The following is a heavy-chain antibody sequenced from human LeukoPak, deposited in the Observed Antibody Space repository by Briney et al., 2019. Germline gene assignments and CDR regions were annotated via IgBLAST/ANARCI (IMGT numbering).Heavy chain of an antibody. V-gene: IGHV3-30*18. J-gene: IGHJ6*02. CDR3: AKDGGVGRLYYYYGMDV. CDR1: GFTFGNYG. CDR2: ISYDGSSE. Sequence: PGGSLRLSCAVSGFTFGNYGMHWVRQAPGKGLEWVALISYDGSSEYYAGSVKGRFTISRDNSKITVYLQMNSLRAEDTAVYYCAKDGGVGRLYYYYGMDVWGQGTTVTVSS. D-gene: IGHD3-3*01.